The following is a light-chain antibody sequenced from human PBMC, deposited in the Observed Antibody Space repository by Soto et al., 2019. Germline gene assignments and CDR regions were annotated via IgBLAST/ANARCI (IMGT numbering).Light chain of an antibody. J-gene: IGLJ1*01. CDR1: SSEVGGYNY. CDR2: DVS. Sequence: QSALTQPRSVSGSPGQSVTISCTGTSSEVGGYNYVSWYQQHPGKAPKLMIYDVSKRPSGVPHRFSGSKSGNTASLTISGLQAEDEADYYCCSYAGSDYVFGTGTKLTVL. CDR3: CSYAGSDYV. V-gene: IGLV2-11*01.